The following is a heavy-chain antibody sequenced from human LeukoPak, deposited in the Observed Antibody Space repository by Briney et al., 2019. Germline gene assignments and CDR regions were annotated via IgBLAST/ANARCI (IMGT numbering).Heavy chain of an antibody. J-gene: IGHJ3*02. V-gene: IGHV1-18*01. D-gene: IGHD6-19*01. CDR1: GYTFTSYG. CDR3: ARGLDLWYSSGWPEGHVAFDI. Sequence: APVKPSCLPSGYTFTSYGISWVRQPPGQGLEWMGWISAYNGNTNYAQKLQGRVTMTTDTATSTAYMELRSLRSDDTAVYYCARGLDLWYSSGWPEGHVAFDIWGQGTMVTVSS. CDR2: ISAYNGNT.